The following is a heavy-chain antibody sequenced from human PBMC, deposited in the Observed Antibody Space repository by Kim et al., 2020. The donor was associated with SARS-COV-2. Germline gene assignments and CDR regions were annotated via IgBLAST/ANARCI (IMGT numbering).Heavy chain of an antibody. V-gene: IGHV4-39*01. Sequence: SETLSLTCTVSGGSISSSSYYWGWIRQPPGKGLEWIGSIYYSGSTYYNPSLKSRVTISVDTSKNQFSLKLSSVTAADTAVYYCASPVVAATQEYFQHWGQGTLVTVSS. D-gene: IGHD2-15*01. CDR1: GGSISSSSYY. CDR2: IYYSGST. CDR3: ASPVVAATQEYFQH. J-gene: IGHJ1*01.